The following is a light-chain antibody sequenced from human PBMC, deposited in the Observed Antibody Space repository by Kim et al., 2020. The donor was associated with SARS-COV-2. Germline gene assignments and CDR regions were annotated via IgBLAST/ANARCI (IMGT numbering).Light chain of an antibody. CDR1: QSVSSN. J-gene: IGKJ4*01. CDR2: AAS. Sequence: EILVTQSPATLSVSPGERATLSCRASQSVSSNLAWYQQKPGQSPRLLIYAASTRATGIPARFGGGGSGTEFTLTISSLQSEDFAVYYCQQYNNWPLTFGGGTKVDI. CDR3: QQYNNWPLT. V-gene: IGKV3-15*01.